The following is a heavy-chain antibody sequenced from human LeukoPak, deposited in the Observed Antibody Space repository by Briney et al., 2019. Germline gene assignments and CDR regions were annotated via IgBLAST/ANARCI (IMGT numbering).Heavy chain of an antibody. CDR2: IYSGGST. CDR3: ARELRWSTPRGDAFDI. V-gene: IGHV3-66*02. J-gene: IGHJ3*02. D-gene: IGHD4-23*01. Sequence: GGSLRLSCAASGFTVSSNYMSWVRQALGKGLEWVSVIYSGGSTYYADSVKGRFTISRDNSKNTLYLQMNSLRAEDTAVYYCARELRWSTPRGDAFDIWGQGTMVTVSS. CDR1: GFTVSSNY.